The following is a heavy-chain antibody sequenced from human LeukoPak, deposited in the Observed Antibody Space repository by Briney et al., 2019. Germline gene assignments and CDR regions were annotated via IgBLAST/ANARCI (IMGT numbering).Heavy chain of an antibody. Sequence: GSLRLSCAASGFTFSSYGMHWVRQAPGKGLEWVAFIRYDGSNKYYADSVKGRFTISRDNSRNTLYLQMNSLRAEDTAVYYCAKERSNRYSYGDYFDYWGQGTLVTVSS. CDR2: IRYDGSNK. V-gene: IGHV3-30*02. D-gene: IGHD5-18*01. CDR3: AKERSNRYSYGDYFDY. J-gene: IGHJ4*02. CDR1: GFTFSSYG.